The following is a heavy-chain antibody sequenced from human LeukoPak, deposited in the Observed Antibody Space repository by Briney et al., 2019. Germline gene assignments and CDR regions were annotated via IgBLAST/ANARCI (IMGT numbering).Heavy chain of an antibody. D-gene: IGHD4-17*01. CDR1: GYTFTSSG. J-gene: IGHJ4*02. Sequence: ASVKVSCKASGYTFTSSGISWVRQAPGQGLEWMGWISLYSVNTKYAQNLQGRVAMTTDTSTSTAYMELRSLRSDDTAVYYCARGTSYGDFSLDFWGQGTLVTV. CDR3: ARGTSYGDFSLDF. V-gene: IGHV1-18*01. CDR2: ISLYSVNT.